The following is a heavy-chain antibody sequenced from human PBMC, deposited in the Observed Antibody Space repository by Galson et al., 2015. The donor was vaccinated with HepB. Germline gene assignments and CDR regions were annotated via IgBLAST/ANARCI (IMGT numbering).Heavy chain of an antibody. J-gene: IGHJ4*02. CDR2: IWYNGTNK. CDR1: GFTFSSYG. CDR3: ARDRCSSTSCYGFDY. V-gene: IGHV3-33*01. D-gene: IGHD2-2*01. Sequence: SLRLSCAASGFTFSSYGMHWVRQAPGKGLEWVAVIWYNGTNKYYADSVKGRFTISRDNSKNTLYLQMNSLRAEDTAVYYCARDRCSSTSCYGFDYWGQGTLVTVSS.